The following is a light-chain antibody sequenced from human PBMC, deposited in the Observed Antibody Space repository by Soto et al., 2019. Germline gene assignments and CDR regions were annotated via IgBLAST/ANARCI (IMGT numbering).Light chain of an antibody. CDR1: QSITTF. CDR2: DAS. CDR3: QQYSTYPLT. V-gene: IGKV1-5*01. J-gene: IGKJ4*01. Sequence: DIQMTQSPSTLSASIGDRVTITCRASQSITTFLAWYQQKPGKAPQILIYDASKLEPGVPSRLSGGGSGTEFTLTISSLHPDDFATYYCQQYSTYPLTFGGGTRVEIK.